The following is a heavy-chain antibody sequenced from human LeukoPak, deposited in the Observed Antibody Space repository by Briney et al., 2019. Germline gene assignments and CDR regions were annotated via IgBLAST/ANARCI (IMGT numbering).Heavy chain of an antibody. D-gene: IGHD3-16*02. CDR2: INHSGST. Sequence: SETLSLTCAVYGGSFSGYYWSWIRQPPRKGLEWIGEINHSGSTNYNPSLKSRVTISVDTSKNQFSLKLSSVTAADTAVYYCARGSSFTVDYWGQGTLVTVSS. CDR1: GGSFSGYY. V-gene: IGHV4-34*01. CDR3: ARGSSFTVDY. J-gene: IGHJ4*02.